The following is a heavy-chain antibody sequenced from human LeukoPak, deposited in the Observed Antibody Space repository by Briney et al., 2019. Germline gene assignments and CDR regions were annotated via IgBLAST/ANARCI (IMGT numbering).Heavy chain of an antibody. J-gene: IGHJ4*02. Sequence: GGSLRLSCAASGFTFSSYAMSWVRQAPGKGLEWVSAISGSGGSTYYADSVKGRFTISRDNSKNTLYLQMNSPRAEDTAVYYCAKHQRGGYDSPSHYWGQGTLVTVSS. CDR3: AKHQRGGYDSPSHY. D-gene: IGHD5-12*01. CDR1: GFTFSSYA. CDR2: ISGSGGST. V-gene: IGHV3-23*01.